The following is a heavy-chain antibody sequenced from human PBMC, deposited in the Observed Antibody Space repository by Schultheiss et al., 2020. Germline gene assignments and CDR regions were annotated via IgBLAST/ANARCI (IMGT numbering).Heavy chain of an antibody. J-gene: IGHJ6*03. CDR2: IYHSGST. CDR3: ARAIYDILTGYYYYYYYMDV. D-gene: IGHD3-9*01. V-gene: IGHV4-34*01. CDR1: GGSISSYY. Sequence: SETLSLTCTVSGGSISSYYWGWIRQPPGKGLEWIGEIYHSGSTNYNPSLKSRVTISVDTSKNQFSLKLSSVTAADTAVYYCARAIYDILTGYYYYYYYMDVWGKGTTVTVYS.